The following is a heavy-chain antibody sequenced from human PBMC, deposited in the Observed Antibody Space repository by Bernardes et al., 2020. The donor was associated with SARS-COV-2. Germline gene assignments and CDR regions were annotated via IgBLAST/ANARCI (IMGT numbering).Heavy chain of an antibody. J-gene: IGHJ6*02. CDR2: INHSGST. CDR3: ARMDKPNYYYYGMDV. Sequence: TLSLTCAVYGGSFSGYYWSWIRQPPGKGLEWIGEINHSGSTNYNPSLKSRVTISVDTSKNQFSLKLSPVTAADTAVYYCARMDKPNYYYYGMDVWGQGTTVTVSS. V-gene: IGHV4-34*01. CDR1: GGSFSGYY. D-gene: IGHD2-2*03.